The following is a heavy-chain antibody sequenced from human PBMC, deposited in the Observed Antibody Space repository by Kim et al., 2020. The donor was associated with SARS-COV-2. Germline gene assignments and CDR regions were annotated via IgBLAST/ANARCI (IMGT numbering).Heavy chain of an antibody. CDR3: ARDRGGDGYNNDAFDI. D-gene: IGHD3-10*01. V-gene: IGHV3-30*01. Sequence: GKGRFTISRDNSKNTLYLQMNSLRAEDTAVYYCARDRGGDGYNNDAFDIWGQGTMVTVSS. J-gene: IGHJ3*02.